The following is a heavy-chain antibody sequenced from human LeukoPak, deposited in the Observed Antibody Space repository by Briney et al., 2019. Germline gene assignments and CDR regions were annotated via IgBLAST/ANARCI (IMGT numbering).Heavy chain of an antibody. Sequence: KPSETLSLTCAVYGGSFSGYYWSWIRQPPGKGLEWIGEINHSGSTNYNPSLKSRVTISVDTSKNQFSLKLSSVTAADTAVYYCARHGYGYGRQYFDYWGQGTLVTVSS. D-gene: IGHD5-18*01. J-gene: IGHJ4*02. V-gene: IGHV4-34*01. CDR2: INHSGST. CDR1: GGSFSGYY. CDR3: ARHGYGYGRQYFDY.